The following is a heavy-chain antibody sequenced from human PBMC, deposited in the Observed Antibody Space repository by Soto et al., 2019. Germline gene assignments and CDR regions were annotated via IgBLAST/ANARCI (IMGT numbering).Heavy chain of an antibody. D-gene: IGHD3-3*01. Sequence: EVQLVESGGGLVQPGGSLRLSCAASGFTVSSNYMSWVRQAPGKGLEWVSVIYSGGSTYYADSVKGRFTISRDNSKNTLYLQMNSLRAEDTAVYYCARADYDFWSGYYRAFDIWGQGTMVTVSS. CDR3: ARADYDFWSGYYRAFDI. V-gene: IGHV3-66*01. CDR1: GFTVSSNY. J-gene: IGHJ3*02. CDR2: IYSGGST.